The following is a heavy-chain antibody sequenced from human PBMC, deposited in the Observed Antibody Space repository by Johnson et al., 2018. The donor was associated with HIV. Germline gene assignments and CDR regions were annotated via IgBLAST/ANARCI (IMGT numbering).Heavy chain of an antibody. Sequence: VQLVESGGGLVQPGRSLRLSCAVSGLTFDDYAMHWVRQVPGKGLEWVSGISWHSGSIGYADSVKGRFTISRDNAKNALYLQMNSLRAEDTALYYCAKDSCYYYRALRGALDIWGQGTMVTVSS. D-gene: IGHD3-22*01. CDR2: ISWHSGSI. V-gene: IGHV3-9*01. CDR3: AKDSCYYYRALRGALDI. CDR1: GLTFDDYA. J-gene: IGHJ3*02.